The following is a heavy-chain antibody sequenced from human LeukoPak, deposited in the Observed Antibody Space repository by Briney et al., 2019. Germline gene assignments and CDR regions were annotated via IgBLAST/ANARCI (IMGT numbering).Heavy chain of an antibody. D-gene: IGHD3-22*01. CDR3: AKAWFQHYYYYGVDV. J-gene: IGHJ6*02. CDR1: GFTFSNYG. V-gene: IGHV3-30*18. Sequence: GGSLRLSCAASGFTFSNYGMHWVRQAPGKGLEGVAVISYDGSNEYYADSVKGRFTISRDNSKSTLYLQMNSLRAEDTAVYCCAKAWFQHYYYYGVDVWGQGTTVTVSS. CDR2: ISYDGSNE.